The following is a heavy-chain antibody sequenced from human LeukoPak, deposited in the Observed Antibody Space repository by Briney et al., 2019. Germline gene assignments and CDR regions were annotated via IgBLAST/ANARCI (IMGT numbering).Heavy chain of an antibody. Sequence: PGGSLRLSCAASGFTFSSYAMSWVRQAPGKGLEWVSAISGSGGSTYYADSVKGRFTISRDNSKNTLYLQMNSLRAEDTAVYYCAKVREESSLLWFGELFSFDYWGQGTLVTVSS. D-gene: IGHD3-10*01. CDR2: ISGSGGST. CDR1: GFTFSSYA. CDR3: AKVREESSLLWFGELFSFDY. V-gene: IGHV3-23*01. J-gene: IGHJ4*02.